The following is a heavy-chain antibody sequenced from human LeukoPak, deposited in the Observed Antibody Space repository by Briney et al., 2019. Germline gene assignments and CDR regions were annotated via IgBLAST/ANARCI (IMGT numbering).Heavy chain of an antibody. Sequence: ASVKVSCKASGYTFTNYYMHWVRQAPGQGLEWMGIINPSGGITNYAQRFQGRVTMTRDMSTSTVYMELSSLRSEDTAVYYCARVSVGATMLAYFDYWGQGTLVTVSS. D-gene: IGHD1-26*01. V-gene: IGHV1-46*01. CDR2: INPSGGIT. CDR3: ARVSVGATMLAYFDY. CDR1: GYTFTNYY. J-gene: IGHJ4*02.